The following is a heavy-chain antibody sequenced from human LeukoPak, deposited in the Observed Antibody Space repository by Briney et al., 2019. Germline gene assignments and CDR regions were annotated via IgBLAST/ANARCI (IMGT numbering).Heavy chain of an antibody. Sequence: GGSLRLSCAASGITFSNYAMTWVRQAPGRGLEWVSTISGSGGITFYTDSVKGRFTISRDNAKNSLYLQMNSLRAEDTAVYYCARDLYRIVVVPHYFDYWGQGTLVTVSS. J-gene: IGHJ4*02. CDR3: ARDLYRIVVVPHYFDY. V-gene: IGHV3-23*01. D-gene: IGHD3-22*01. CDR1: GITFSNYA. CDR2: ISGSGGIT.